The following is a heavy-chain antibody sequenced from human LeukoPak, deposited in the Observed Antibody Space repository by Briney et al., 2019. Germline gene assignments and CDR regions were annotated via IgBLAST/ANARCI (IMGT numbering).Heavy chain of an antibody. CDR1: SGSFSGYY. J-gene: IGHJ4*02. V-gene: IGHV4-34*01. CDR2: INHSGST. Sequence: SETLSLTCAVYSGSFSGYYWSWIRQPPGKGLEWIGEINHSGSTNYNPSLKSRVTISVDTSKNQFSLKLSSVTAADTAVYYCASSAGWRMIWGQGTLVTVSS. D-gene: IGHD3-16*01. CDR3: ASSAGWRMI.